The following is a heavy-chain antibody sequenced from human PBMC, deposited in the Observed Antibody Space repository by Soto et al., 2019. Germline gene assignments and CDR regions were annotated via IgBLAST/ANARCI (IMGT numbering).Heavy chain of an antibody. Sequence: VQLVESGGGLIQPGGSLRLSCAASGFTFSDYYMSWIRQAPGKGLEWVSYISSSGSTIYYADSVKGRFTISRDNAKNSLYLQMNSLRAEDTAVYYCARDKYDFWSGYFPYYYYYGMDVWGQGTTVTVSS. CDR2: ISSSGSTI. CDR3: ARDKYDFWSGYFPYYYYYGMDV. J-gene: IGHJ6*02. CDR1: GFTFSDYY. V-gene: IGHV3-11*01. D-gene: IGHD3-3*01.